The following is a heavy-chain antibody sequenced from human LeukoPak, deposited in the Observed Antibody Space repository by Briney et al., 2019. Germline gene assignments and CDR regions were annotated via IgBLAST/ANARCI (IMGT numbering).Heavy chain of an antibody. CDR3: TTDIYSYGSGY. Sequence: GGSLRLSCVASGFTFSSRDWMTWVRQAPGKGLEWVANIKQDGSEKNYVDSVKGRFTISRDNAKNSVDLQMNSLRVEDTAVYYCTTDIYSYGSGYWGQGTLVTVSS. CDR1: GFTFSSRDW. D-gene: IGHD5-18*01. V-gene: IGHV3-7*01. CDR2: IKQDGSEK. J-gene: IGHJ4*02.